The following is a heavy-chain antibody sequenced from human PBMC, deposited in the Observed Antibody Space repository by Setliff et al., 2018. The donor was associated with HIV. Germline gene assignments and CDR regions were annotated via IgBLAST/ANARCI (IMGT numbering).Heavy chain of an antibody. CDR1: GFTFSSYW. Sequence: PVGSLRLSCAASGFTFSSYWMTWVRQAPGKGLEWVANIKQDGSEKYYVGSVKGRFTISRDNAKNSLYLQINSLRAEDTAVYYCAFSRRGFDYWGQGTRVTVS. V-gene: IGHV3-7*03. CDR3: AFSRRGFDY. J-gene: IGHJ4*02. CDR2: IKQDGSEK. D-gene: IGHD5-12*01.